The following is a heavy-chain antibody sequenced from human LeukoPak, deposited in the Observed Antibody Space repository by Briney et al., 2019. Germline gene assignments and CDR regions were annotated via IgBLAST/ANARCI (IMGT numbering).Heavy chain of an antibody. CDR1: GFSLSTSGMC. J-gene: IGHJ4*02. V-gene: IGHV2-70*11. D-gene: IGHD3-22*01. CDR3: ARIHGAYDSSGYSSPCDY. Sequence: SGPTLVNPTQTLTLTCTFSGFSLSTSGMCVSWIRQPPGKALEWLARIDWDDDKYYSTPLKTRLTISKDTSKHQVVLTMTNMDPVDTATYYCARIHGAYDSSGYSSPCDYWGQGTLVTVSS. CDR2: IDWDDDK.